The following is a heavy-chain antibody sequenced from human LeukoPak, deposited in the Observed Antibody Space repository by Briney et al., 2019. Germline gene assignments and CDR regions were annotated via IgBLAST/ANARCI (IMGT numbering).Heavy chain of an antibody. D-gene: IGHD3-10*02. V-gene: IGHV4-59*06. CDR1: GGSMTGYY. Sequence: PSETLSLTCTVPGGSMTGYYWSWIRQPPGKGLEWIGYLYYSGDNFYNPSLKSRGTISGDTSKNQFSLKLTSVTVADTAVYYCGEKLHKPSLQSPRYQTREPAKDQVSLELNSVTCADTGVYFCVRGVGYRQCFEAFGYWGQGTMVTVSS. CDR2: LYYSGDN. J-gene: IGHJ3*01. CDR3: GEKLHKPSLQSPRYQTREPAKDQVSLELNSVTCADTGVYFCVRGVGYRQCFEAFGY.